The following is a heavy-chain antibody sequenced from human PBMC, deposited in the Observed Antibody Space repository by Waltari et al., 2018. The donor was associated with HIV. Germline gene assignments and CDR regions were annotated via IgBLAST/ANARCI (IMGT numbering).Heavy chain of an antibody. D-gene: IGHD1-7*01. V-gene: IGHV3-23*01. CDR3: VRDRRGPWDWNYSFLS. Sequence: EVQLLESGGGLVQPGGSLKLSCAAAGFTFSDYAMGWVRQVPGKDMEWVSSISGSGGSTFYPHSVKGRFIISRDNFKNTLYLQMNRLRIEDTAVYFCVRDRRGPWDWNYSFLSWGQGNLVTVSS. CDR1: GFTFSDYA. CDR2: ISGSGGST. J-gene: IGHJ4*02.